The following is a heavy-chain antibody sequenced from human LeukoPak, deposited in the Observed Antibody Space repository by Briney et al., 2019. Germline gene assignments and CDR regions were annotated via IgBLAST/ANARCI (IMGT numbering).Heavy chain of an antibody. J-gene: IGHJ4*02. D-gene: IGHD5-12*01. CDR3: ARPGYSGYDIDY. Sequence: SETLSLTCTVSGGSISSGVYYWSWIRQPPGKGLEWIGEITHSGSTNYNPSLKSRVTISVDTSKNQFSLKLSSVTAADTAVYYCARPGYSGYDIDYWGQGTLVTVSS. CDR2: ITHSGST. CDR1: GGSISSGVYY. V-gene: IGHV4-39*07.